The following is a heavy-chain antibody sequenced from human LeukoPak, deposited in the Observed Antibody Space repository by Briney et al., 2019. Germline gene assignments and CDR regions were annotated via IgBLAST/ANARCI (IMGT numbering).Heavy chain of an antibody. CDR2: ISYDGSNK. CDR1: GFTFSSYA. D-gene: IGHD4-17*01. V-gene: IGHV3-30-3*01. CDR3: ARAHSTANFDY. J-gene: IGHJ4*02. Sequence: GGPLRLSCAASGFTFSSYAMHWVRQAPGKGLEWVAVISYDGSNKYYADSVKGRFTISRDNSKNTLYLQMNSLRAEDTAVYYCARAHSTANFDYWGQGTLVTVSS.